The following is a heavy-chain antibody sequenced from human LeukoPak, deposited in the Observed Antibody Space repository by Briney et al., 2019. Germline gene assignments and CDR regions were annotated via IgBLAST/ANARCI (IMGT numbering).Heavy chain of an antibody. V-gene: IGHV3-7*01. CDR3: ARPQDIVVVPAAILYYYYGMDV. D-gene: IGHD2-2*02. CDR2: IKQDGSEK. J-gene: IGHJ6*02. Sequence: PGGSLRLSCAASGFTFSNAWMSWVRQAPGKGLEWVANIKQDGSEKYYVDSVKGRFTISRDNAKNSLYLQMNSLRAEDTAVYYCARPQDIVVVPAAILYYYYGMDVWGQGTTVTVSS. CDR1: GFTFSNAW.